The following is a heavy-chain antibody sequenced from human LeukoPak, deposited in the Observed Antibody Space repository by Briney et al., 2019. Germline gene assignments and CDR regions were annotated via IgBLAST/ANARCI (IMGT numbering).Heavy chain of an antibody. CDR3: ARGGPRLYYYYMDV. Sequence: PSETLSLTCTVSGYSISSGYYWGWIRQPPGKGLEWIASIYHSGSTYYNQSLKSRVTISVDTSKNQFSLNLRSVTAADTAMYYCARGGPRLYYYYMDVWGKGTTVTISS. V-gene: IGHV4-38-2*02. CDR1: GYSISSGYY. J-gene: IGHJ6*03. D-gene: IGHD3-22*01. CDR2: IYHSGST.